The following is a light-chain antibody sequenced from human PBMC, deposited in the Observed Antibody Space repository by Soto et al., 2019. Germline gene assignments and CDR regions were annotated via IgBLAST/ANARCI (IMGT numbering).Light chain of an antibody. V-gene: IGLV1-44*01. CDR1: YSNIGSNT. J-gene: IGLJ3*02. CDR2: SNN. Sequence: QSVLTQPPSASGTPGQGVVISCSGTYSNIGSNTVKWYRQVPGSAPKFLIYSNNERPSGVPDRFSGSKSGTSASLAISGLQSEAGADYYCATWDDTLRGWVFGGGTKLTVL. CDR3: ATWDDTLRGWV.